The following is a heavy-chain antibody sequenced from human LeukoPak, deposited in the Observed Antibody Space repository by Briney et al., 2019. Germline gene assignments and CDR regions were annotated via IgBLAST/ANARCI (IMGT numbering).Heavy chain of an antibody. CDR3: ATDGAGFDT. Sequence: GGSLRLSCAASGFTFSDYYMSWIRQAPGKGLEWLSYINIGGSNTHYADSVKGRFTVSRDNAKKSLYLQMNNLRAEDTAVYYCATDGAGFDTWGQGVLVTVSS. CDR1: GFTFSDYY. J-gene: IGHJ5*02. CDR2: INIGGSNT. V-gene: IGHV3-11*01.